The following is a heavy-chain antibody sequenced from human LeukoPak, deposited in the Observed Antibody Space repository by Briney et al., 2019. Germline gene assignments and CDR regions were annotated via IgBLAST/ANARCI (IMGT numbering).Heavy chain of an antibody. D-gene: IGHD6-13*01. CDR2: IYPGDSDT. CDR1: GYSFTSYW. Sequence: GESLKISCKGSGYSFTSYWIGWVRQMPGKGLEWMGIIYPGDSDTRYSPSFHGQVTISADKSISTAYLQWSSLKASGTAMYYCARSSSWYVSDYWGQGTLVTVSS. J-gene: IGHJ4*02. V-gene: IGHV5-51*01. CDR3: ARSSSWYVSDY.